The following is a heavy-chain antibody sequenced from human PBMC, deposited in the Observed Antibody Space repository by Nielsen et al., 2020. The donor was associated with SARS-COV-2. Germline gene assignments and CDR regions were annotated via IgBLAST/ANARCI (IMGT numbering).Heavy chain of an antibody. CDR2: IYHSGST. V-gene: IGHV4-30-2*01. Sequence: WIRQPPGKGLEWIGYIYHSGSTYYNPSLKSRVTISVDRSKNQFSLKLSSVTAADTAVYYCARAIVVVRGVIITQYHYYFDYWGQGTLVTVSS. D-gene: IGHD3-10*01. J-gene: IGHJ4*02. CDR3: ARAIVVVRGVIITQYHYYFDY.